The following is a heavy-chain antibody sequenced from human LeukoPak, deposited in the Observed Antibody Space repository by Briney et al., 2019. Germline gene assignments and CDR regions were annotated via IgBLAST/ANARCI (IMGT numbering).Heavy chain of an antibody. CDR3: AKSRRFGELSPLYDY. V-gene: IGHV3-23*01. CDR2: ISGSGGST. Sequence: AGGSLRLSCAASGFTFSSYAMSWVRQAPGKGLEWVSAISGSGGSTYYADSVKGRFTISRDNSKNTLYLQMNSLRAEDTAVYYCAKSRRFGELSPLYDYWGQGTLVTVSS. J-gene: IGHJ4*02. D-gene: IGHD3-10*01. CDR1: GFTFSSYA.